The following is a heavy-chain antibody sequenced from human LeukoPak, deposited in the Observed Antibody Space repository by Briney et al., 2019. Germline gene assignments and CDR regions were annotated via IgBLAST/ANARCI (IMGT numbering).Heavy chain of an antibody. CDR2: ISYDGSNK. CDR3: ANTLHTYCDGDCLGY. Sequence: GGSLRLSCAASGFTFSSYAMHWVRQAPGKGLEWVAVISYDGSNKYYADSVKGRFTISRDNSKNTLYLQMNSLTAEDTAVYYCANTLHTYCDGDCLGYWGQGTLVTVSS. CDR1: GFTFSSYA. J-gene: IGHJ4*02. D-gene: IGHD2-21*02. V-gene: IGHV3-30*04.